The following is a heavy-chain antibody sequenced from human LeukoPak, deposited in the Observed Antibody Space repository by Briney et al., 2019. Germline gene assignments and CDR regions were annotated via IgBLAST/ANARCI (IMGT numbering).Heavy chain of an antibody. CDR3: AGTVVYAFDI. Sequence: SETLPLTCTVAGGSISSYYWSWIQQPAGKGLEWLGRIYTSGSTTYNPSLNIRVTMSVDTSKNQFSLKLSSVTAADTAVYYCAGTVVYAFDIWGQGTMVTVSS. D-gene: IGHD3-10*01. CDR1: GGSISSYY. J-gene: IGHJ3*02. CDR2: IYTSGST. V-gene: IGHV4-4*07.